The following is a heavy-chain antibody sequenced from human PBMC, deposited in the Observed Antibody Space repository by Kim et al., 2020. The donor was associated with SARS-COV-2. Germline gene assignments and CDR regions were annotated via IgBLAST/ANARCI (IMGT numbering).Heavy chain of an antibody. CDR3: TRMASSGSFEY. CDR1: GFTFTDNY. D-gene: IGHD5-12*01. Sequence: ASVKVSCKASGFTFTDNYIHWVRQAPGQGLEWMGLINPTNGNTWYAQKFQGRITMTGATSTNTIYLEINSLKSDDSALYYCTRMASSGSFEYWGQGTLVTVSS. J-gene: IGHJ4*02. V-gene: IGHV1-46*03. CDR2: INPTNGNT.